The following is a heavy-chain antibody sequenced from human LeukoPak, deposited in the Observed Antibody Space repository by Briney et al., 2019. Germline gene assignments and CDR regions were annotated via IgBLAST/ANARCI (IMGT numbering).Heavy chain of an antibody. J-gene: IGHJ4*02. D-gene: IGHD1-26*01. CDR1: GGTFSSYA. CDR2: IIPIFGTA. CDR3: AGGRWISGSYYHFDY. Sequence: ASVKVSCKASGGTFSSYAISWVRQAPGQGLEWMGGIIPIFGTANYAQKVQGRVTITADKSTSTAYMELSSLRSEDPAVYYCAGGRWISGSYYHFDYWGQGTLVTVSS. V-gene: IGHV1-69*06.